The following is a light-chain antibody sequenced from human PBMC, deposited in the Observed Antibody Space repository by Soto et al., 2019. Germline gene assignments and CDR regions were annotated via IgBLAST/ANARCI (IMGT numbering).Light chain of an antibody. CDR2: GAS. CDR3: QQYGTSPPLYT. V-gene: IGKV3-20*01. J-gene: IGKJ2*01. CDR1: QSVDSSY. Sequence: EIVLTQSPGTLSLSPGERATLSCRASQSVDSSYTAWYQQKPGQAPRLLIYGASNRATGIPDRFSGTGSGTDFTLSISRLEPEDFAVYYCQQYGTSPPLYTFGQGNKLEI.